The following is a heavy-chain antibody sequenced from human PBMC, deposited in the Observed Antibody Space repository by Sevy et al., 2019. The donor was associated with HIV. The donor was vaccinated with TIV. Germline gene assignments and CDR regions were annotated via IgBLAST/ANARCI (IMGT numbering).Heavy chain of an antibody. Sequence: ASVKVSCKASGYTFTSYGISWVRQAPGQGLEWMGWISAYNGNTNYAQKLQGRVTMTTDTSTSTAYMELRSLRSDDTAVYYCARSGYCTNGVCYRDAFDIWGQGTMVTV. D-gene: IGHD2-8*01. V-gene: IGHV1-18*04. J-gene: IGHJ3*02. CDR2: ISAYNGNT. CDR1: GYTFTSYG. CDR3: ARSGYCTNGVCYRDAFDI.